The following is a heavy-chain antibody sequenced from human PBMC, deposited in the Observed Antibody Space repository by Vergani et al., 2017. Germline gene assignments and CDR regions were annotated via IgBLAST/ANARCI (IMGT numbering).Heavy chain of an antibody. CDR3: ARGGYDAFDI. J-gene: IGHJ3*02. CDR1: GGSISSYY. CDR2: IYYSGST. V-gene: IGHV4-59*01. D-gene: IGHD1-26*01. Sequence: QVQLQESGPGLVKPSETLSLTCTVSGGSISSYYWSWIRQPPGKGLEWIGYIYYSGSTNYNPSLKSRVTISVDTSKNQFSLKLSSVTAADTAEYYCARGGYDAFDIWGQGTMVTVSS.